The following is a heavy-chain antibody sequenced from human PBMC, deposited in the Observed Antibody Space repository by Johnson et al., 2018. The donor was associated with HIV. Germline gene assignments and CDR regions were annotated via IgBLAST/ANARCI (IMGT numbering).Heavy chain of an antibody. CDR2: ISYDGSNK. J-gene: IGHJ3*01. Sequence: QVQLVESGGGVVQPGRSLRLSCAASGFTFSSYAMHWVRQAPGKGLEWVAVISYDGSNKYYADSVKGRFTISRDNSKNTLYLQMSSLRVEDTAVYYCARGPVLGAFDFWGQGTMVTVSS. CDR3: ARGPVLGAFDF. CDR1: GFTFSSYA. V-gene: IGHV3-30*04.